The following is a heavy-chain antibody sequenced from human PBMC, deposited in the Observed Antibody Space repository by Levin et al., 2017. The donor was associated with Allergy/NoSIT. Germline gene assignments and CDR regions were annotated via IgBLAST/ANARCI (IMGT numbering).Heavy chain of an antibody. V-gene: IGHV3-30*18. Sequence: PGGSLRLSCAASGFTFSSYGMHWVRQAPGKGLGWVAVISYDGSNKYYADSVKGRFTITRDNSKNTLYLQMNSLRAEDTAVYYCAKDTTNDILTGYPWGSFDYWGQGTLVTVAS. CDR2: ISYDGSNK. CDR1: GFTFSSYG. J-gene: IGHJ4*02. D-gene: IGHD3-9*01. CDR3: AKDTTNDILTGYPWGSFDY.